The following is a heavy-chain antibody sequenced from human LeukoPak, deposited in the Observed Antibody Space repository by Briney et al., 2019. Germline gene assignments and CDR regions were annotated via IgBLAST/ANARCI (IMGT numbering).Heavy chain of an antibody. J-gene: IGHJ4*02. Sequence: TGRSLRLSCAASGFTFSSYGMHWVRQAPGKGLEWAAVISYDGSNKYYADSVKGRFTISRDNSKNTLYLQMNSLRAEDTAVYYCAKDPGLGYCSGGSCYSTPDYWGQGTLVTVSS. CDR1: GFTFSSYG. CDR3: AKDPGLGYCSGGSCYSTPDY. CDR2: ISYDGSNK. D-gene: IGHD2-15*01. V-gene: IGHV3-30*18.